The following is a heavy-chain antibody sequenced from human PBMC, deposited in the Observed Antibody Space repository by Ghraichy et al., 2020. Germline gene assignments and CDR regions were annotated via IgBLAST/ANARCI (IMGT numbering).Heavy chain of an antibody. CDR3: ARAWGSRYFDL. Sequence: SQTLSLTCTVSGGSVTTYYWSWIRQPAGKGLEWIGRIYTSGSTIYDPSLKSRVTMSVDTSKNQFSLKVTSVTAADTAVYYCARAWGSRYFDLWGRGTLVTVSS. CDR2: IYTSGST. V-gene: IGHV4-4*07. J-gene: IGHJ2*01. CDR1: GGSVTTYY. D-gene: IGHD7-27*01.